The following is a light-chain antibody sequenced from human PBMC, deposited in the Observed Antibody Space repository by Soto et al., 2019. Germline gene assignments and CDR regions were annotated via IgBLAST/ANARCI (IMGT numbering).Light chain of an antibody. Sequence: QSVLTQPPSASGAPGQRVTISSSGSRSNIGSNAVSWYQQLPGKAPKLLIYGNNQRPSGVPDRFSASKSGTSASLAISGLQSEDEADYYCAVWDDSQNGFFAFGTGTKLTVL. J-gene: IGLJ1*01. V-gene: IGLV1-44*01. CDR3: AVWDDSQNGFFA. CDR2: GNN. CDR1: RSNIGSNA.